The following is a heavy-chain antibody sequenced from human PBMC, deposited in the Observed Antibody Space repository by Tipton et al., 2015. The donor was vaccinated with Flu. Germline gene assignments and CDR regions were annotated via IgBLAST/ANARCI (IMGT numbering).Heavy chain of an antibody. D-gene: IGHD6-19*01. CDR1: GVSISSSSYY. J-gene: IGHJ4*02. CDR2: IYYSGST. Sequence: TLSLTCTVSGVSISSSSYYWGWIRQPPGKGLEWIGSIYYSGSTYYNPSLKSRVTISVDPSKNQFSLKLSFVTAADTAVYYCAREPLAVADYWGQGTLVTVSS. V-gene: IGHV4-39*07. CDR3: AREPLAVADY.